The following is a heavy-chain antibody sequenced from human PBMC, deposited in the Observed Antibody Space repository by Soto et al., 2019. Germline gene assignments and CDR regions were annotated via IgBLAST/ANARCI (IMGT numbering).Heavy chain of an antibody. CDR3: AKDPLGMATINYYYGMDV. CDR2: ISGSGGSK. V-gene: IGHV3-23*01. CDR1: GFTFSSYA. Sequence: GGSLRLSCAASGFTFSSYAMSWVRQAPGKGLEWVSCISGSGGSKYYGDSVKGRFTISRDNSKNTLYLQMNSLRAEDTAVYYCAKDPLGMATINYYYGMDVWGQGTTVTVSS. J-gene: IGHJ6*02. D-gene: IGHD5-12*01.